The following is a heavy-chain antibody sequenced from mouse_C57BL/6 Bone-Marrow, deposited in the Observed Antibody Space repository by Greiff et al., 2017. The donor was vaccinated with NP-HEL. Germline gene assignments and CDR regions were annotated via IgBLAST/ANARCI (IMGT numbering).Heavy chain of an antibody. CDR2: LDPSDSYT. CDR1: GYTFTSYW. D-gene: IGHD1-1*01. V-gene: IGHV1-69*01. Sequence: QVQLQQPGAELVMPGASVKLSCKASGYTFTSYWMHWVKQRPGQGLEWIGELDPSDSYTNYNQKFKGKSTLTVDKSSSTAYMQLSSLTSEDSAVYYCAREFYYGSSYNYAMDYWGQGTSVTVSS. CDR3: AREFYYGSSYNYAMDY. J-gene: IGHJ4*01.